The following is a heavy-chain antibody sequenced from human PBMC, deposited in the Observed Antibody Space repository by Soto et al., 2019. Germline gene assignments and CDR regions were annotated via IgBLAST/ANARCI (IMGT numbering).Heavy chain of an antibody. Sequence: QVQLVQSGAEVKKPGSSVKVSCKASGGTFSSYAISWVRQAPGQGLEWVGGVIPIFGTANYAQKFQGRVTITADESTITAYMELSSLGSEDTAVYYCASGPHRYMVRGVPNYYFDYWGQGTLVTVSS. J-gene: IGHJ4*02. CDR1: GGTFSSYA. D-gene: IGHD3-10*01. CDR3: ASGPHRYMVRGVPNYYFDY. CDR2: VIPIFGTA. V-gene: IGHV1-69*01.